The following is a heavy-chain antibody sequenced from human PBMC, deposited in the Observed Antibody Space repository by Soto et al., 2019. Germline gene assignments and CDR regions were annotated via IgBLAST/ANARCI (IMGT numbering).Heavy chain of an antibody. J-gene: IGHJ6*02. CDR2: IYTSGST. Sequence: QVQLQESGPGLVKPSETLSLTCNVSGGSIRSYYWSWVRQPAGKPLEWIGRIYTSGSTNYNPSLKSRVSMSVDTSKNQFSLEVTSVTAADTAAYYCAREGASGFGMDVWGLGTTVTVSS. D-gene: IGHD1-26*01. CDR3: AREGASGFGMDV. CDR1: GGSIRSYY. V-gene: IGHV4-4*07.